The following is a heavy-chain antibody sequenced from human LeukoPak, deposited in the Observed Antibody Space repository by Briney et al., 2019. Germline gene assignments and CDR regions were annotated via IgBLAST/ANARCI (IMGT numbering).Heavy chain of an antibody. Sequence: SETLSLTCTVCGGSISSSSYYWGWIRQPPGKGLEWIGCIYYSGSTYYNPSLKSRVTISVDTSKNQFSLKLSSVTAADTAVYYCARRSVVGEYVGWFDPWGQGTLVTVSS. D-gene: IGHD3-10*01. J-gene: IGHJ5*02. CDR1: GGSISSSSYY. CDR3: ARRSVVGEYVGWFDP. V-gene: IGHV4-39*01. CDR2: IYYSGST.